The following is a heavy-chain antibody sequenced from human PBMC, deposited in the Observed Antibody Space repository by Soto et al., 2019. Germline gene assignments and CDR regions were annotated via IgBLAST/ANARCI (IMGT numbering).Heavy chain of an antibody. V-gene: IGHV3-30*18. CDR2: ISYDGSNK. J-gene: IGHJ4*02. Sequence: QVQLVESGGGVVQPGRSLRLSCAASGFTFSSYGMHWVRQAPGKGLEWVAVISYDGSNKYYADSVKGRFTISRDNSKNPLYLQMNSLRAEDTAVYYCAKFSMSGYGDYWGQGTLVTVSS. CDR3: AKFSMSGYGDY. CDR1: GFTFSSYG. D-gene: IGHD5-12*01.